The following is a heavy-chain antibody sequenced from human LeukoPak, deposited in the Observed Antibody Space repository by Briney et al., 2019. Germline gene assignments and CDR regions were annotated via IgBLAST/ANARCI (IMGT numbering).Heavy chain of an antibody. V-gene: IGHV1-46*01. CDR2: INPGGDNT. D-gene: IGHD5-24*01. CDR1: GYTFTKYY. J-gene: IGHJ3*02. Sequence: ASVKVSCKASGYTFTKYYIHWVRQAPGQRPEWMGLINPGGDNTNYAQNFQGRVTMSSDTSTSTVYMELSSLRSEDTAIYYCARIRDGYNDAYDIWGQGTVVTVPS. CDR3: ARIRDGYNDAYDI.